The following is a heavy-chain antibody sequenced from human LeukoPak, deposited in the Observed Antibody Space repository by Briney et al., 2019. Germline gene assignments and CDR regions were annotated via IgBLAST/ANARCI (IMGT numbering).Heavy chain of an antibody. CDR2: ISSSSSYI. V-gene: IGHV3-21*01. Sequence: GGSLRLSCAASGFTFSSYSMNWVRQAPGKGLEWVSSISSSSSYIYYADSVKGRFTISRDNAKNSLYLQMNSLRAEDTAVYYCVRDRYYDILTGDFDYWGQGTLVTVSS. CDR1: GFTFSSYS. J-gene: IGHJ4*02. D-gene: IGHD3-9*01. CDR3: VRDRYYDILTGDFDY.